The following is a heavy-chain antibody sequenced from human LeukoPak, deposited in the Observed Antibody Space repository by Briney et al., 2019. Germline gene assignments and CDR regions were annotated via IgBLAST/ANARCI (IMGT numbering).Heavy chain of an antibody. CDR2: IKQDGSEK. V-gene: IGHV3-7*01. CDR3: ASFDSSGYYYGWYFDL. Sequence: TGGSLRLSCAASGFSFGTYGMSWVRQAPGKGLEWVANIKQDGSEKYYVDSVKGRFTISRDNAKNSLYLQMNSLRAEDTAVYCCASFDSSGYYYGWYFDLWGRGTLVTVSS. CDR1: GFSFGTYG. D-gene: IGHD3-22*01. J-gene: IGHJ2*01.